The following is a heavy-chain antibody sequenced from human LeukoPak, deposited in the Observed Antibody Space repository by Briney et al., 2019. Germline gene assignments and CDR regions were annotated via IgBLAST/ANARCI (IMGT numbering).Heavy chain of an antibody. CDR2: IGRSGSTI. V-gene: IGHV3-48*03. CDR1: GFTFSNFE. D-gene: IGHD3-10*01. Sequence: GGSLRLSCAASGFTFSNFEMTWVRQAPGKGPEWVSYIGRSGSTIYYADSVKGRFTISRDNAKNSLYLQMNSLRAEDTAVYYCARDINYYGSGSLKNYYYMDVWGKGTTVTISS. CDR3: ARDINYYGSGSLKNYYYMDV. J-gene: IGHJ6*03.